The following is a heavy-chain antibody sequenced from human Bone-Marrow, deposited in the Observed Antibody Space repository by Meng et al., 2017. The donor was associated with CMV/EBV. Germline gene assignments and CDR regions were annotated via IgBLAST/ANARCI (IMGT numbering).Heavy chain of an antibody. D-gene: IGHD3-22*01. J-gene: IGHJ6*01. V-gene: IGHV3-48*03. Sequence: GESLKISCAASGFTFSSYEMNWVRQAPGKGLEWVSYISSSGSTIYYADSVKGRFTISRDNAKNSLYLQMNSLRAEDTAVYYCARDKGYYDSSGYYFGLYYGMDVWGQGNTVTFSS. CDR2: ISSSGSTI. CDR1: GFTFSSYE. CDR3: ARDKGYYDSSGYYFGLYYGMDV.